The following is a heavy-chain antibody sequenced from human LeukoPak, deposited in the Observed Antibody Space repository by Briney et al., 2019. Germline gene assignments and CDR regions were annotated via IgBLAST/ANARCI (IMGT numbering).Heavy chain of an antibody. CDR1: GFTFSSHA. Sequence: GGSLRLSCAASGFTFSSHALSWVRQAPGKGLEWVSGISFSGGSTYYADSVKGRFTISRDNAQNTLYLQMNSLRAEDTAEYYCAKVTMAAYWYIDLWGRGTLVTVSS. J-gene: IGHJ2*01. D-gene: IGHD2-8*01. CDR2: ISFSGGST. V-gene: IGHV3-23*01. CDR3: AKVTMAAYWYIDL.